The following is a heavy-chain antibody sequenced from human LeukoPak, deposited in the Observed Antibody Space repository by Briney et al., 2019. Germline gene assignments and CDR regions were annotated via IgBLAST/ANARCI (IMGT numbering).Heavy chain of an antibody. V-gene: IGHV3-23*01. D-gene: IGHD3-16*01. CDR3: AKEAFGTSTYYFDH. CDR2: MSGSGDRT. J-gene: IGHJ4*02. CDR1: GFTFSSYA. Sequence: GGSLRLSCAASGFTFSSYAMSWVRQAPGKGLEWVSGMSGSGDRTYYADSVKGRFTISRDNSMNTLYLQMNSLRADDTAVYYCAKEAFGTSTYYFDHWGQGNLVTVSS.